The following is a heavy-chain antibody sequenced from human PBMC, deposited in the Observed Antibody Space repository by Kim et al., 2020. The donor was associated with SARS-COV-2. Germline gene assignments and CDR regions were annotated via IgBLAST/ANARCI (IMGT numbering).Heavy chain of an antibody. Sequence: LKSGVTISVETSKNQFSLKLSSVTAADTAVYYCARQNRGYSYGFNDAFDIWGQGTMVTVSS. CDR3: ARQNRGYSYGFNDAFDI. J-gene: IGHJ3*02. V-gene: IGHV4-59*08. D-gene: IGHD5-18*01.